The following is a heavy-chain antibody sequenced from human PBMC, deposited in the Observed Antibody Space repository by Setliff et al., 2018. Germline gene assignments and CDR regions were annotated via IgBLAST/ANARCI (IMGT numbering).Heavy chain of an antibody. CDR2: IGDYNGNT. Sequence: ASVQVSCKASGYTITNFALNWVRQAPGQGLEWMGWIGDYNGNTLYAQNFQGRLTVTTDTSTSKAYMELRSLRSDDTAVYYCARGPVDFVVVPAAAVFDFWGQGTLVTVSS. J-gene: IGHJ4*02. D-gene: IGHD2-2*03. V-gene: IGHV1-18*01. CDR1: GYTITNFA. CDR3: ARGPVDFVVVPAAAVFDF.